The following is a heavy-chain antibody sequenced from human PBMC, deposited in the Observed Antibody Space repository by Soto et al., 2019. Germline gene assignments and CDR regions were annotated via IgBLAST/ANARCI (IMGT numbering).Heavy chain of an antibody. J-gene: IGHJ6*03. CDR2: ISGSDGST. D-gene: IGHD1-1*01. V-gene: IGHV3-23*01. Sequence: PGGSLRLSCAASVFTFSSYAMSWVRQAPGKGLEWVSVISGSDGSTYYADSVKGRFTISRDNSKNTLYLQMNSLRAEDTALYYCARTNTNYYYYMDVWGKGTTVTVSS. CDR1: VFTFSSYA. CDR3: ARTNTNYYYYMDV.